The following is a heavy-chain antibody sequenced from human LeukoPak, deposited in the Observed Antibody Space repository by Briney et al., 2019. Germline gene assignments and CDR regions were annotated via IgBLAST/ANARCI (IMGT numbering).Heavy chain of an antibody. D-gene: IGHD3-22*01. J-gene: IGHJ4*02. CDR3: ARQREDFYYDSSGYYYFDS. V-gene: IGHV4-39*01. CDR1: GGSISSSSYY. Sequence: SETLSLTCTVSGGSISSSSYYWGWIRQPPGKGLEWIGSIYYSGNTYYNVSLKSRVTISVDTSKNQFSLKLSSVTAADTAVYYCARQREDFYYDSSGYYYFDSLGQGTLVTVSS. CDR2: IYYSGNT.